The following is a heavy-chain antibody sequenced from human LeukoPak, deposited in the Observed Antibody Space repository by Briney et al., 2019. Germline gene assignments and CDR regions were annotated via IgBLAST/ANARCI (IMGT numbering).Heavy chain of an antibody. V-gene: IGHV4-34*01. CDR2: INHCGST. CDR1: GGSFSGYY. Sequence: SETLSLTCAVYGGSFSGYYWSWIRQPPGKGLEWIGEINHCGSTNYNPSLKSRVTISVDTSKNQFSLKPSSVTAADTAVYYCARGLPSYIAVAGYYYYGMDVWGQGTTVTVSS. J-gene: IGHJ6*02. CDR3: ARGLPSYIAVAGYYYYGMDV. D-gene: IGHD6-19*01.